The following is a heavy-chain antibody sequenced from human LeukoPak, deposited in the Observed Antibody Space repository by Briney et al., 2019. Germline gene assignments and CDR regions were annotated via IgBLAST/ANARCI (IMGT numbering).Heavy chain of an antibody. CDR2: IGGLGGST. D-gene: IGHD3-3*01. CDR3: ARDPGVVAFHYFDY. Sequence: GGSLRLSCAASGFTFSSHAMGWVRQAPGKGLEWVSGIGGLGGSTYYAGSVKGRFTISRDNSQDTLYLHMNSLRADDTAVYYCARDPGVVAFHYFDYWGQGSLVTVSS. CDR1: GFTFSSHA. V-gene: IGHV3-23*01. J-gene: IGHJ4*02.